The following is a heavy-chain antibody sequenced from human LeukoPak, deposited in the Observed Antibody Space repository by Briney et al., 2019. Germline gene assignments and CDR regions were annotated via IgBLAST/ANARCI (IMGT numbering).Heavy chain of an antibody. CDR1: GGTINSGEHY. D-gene: IGHD3-9*01. J-gene: IGHJ6*03. V-gene: IGHV4-30-4*08. CDR2: IYHNGRT. CDR3: VRYYDILSHMDV. Sequence: SETLSLTCTVSGGTINSGEHYWGWIRQTPGKGLEWIVYIYHNGRTYSNPSLKSRLDLSVDTSKNQFSLKLSSVTVADTVLYYRVRYYDILSHMDVWGKGTTVTV.